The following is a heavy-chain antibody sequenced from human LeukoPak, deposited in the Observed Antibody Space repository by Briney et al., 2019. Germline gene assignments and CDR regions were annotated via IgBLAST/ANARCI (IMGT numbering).Heavy chain of an antibody. V-gene: IGHV3-11*01. J-gene: IGHJ4*02. D-gene: IGHD4/OR15-4a*01. CDR1: GFTFSDYY. Sequence: TAGGSLRLSCAASGFTFSDYYMSWIRQAPGKGLEWVSYISSSGSTIYYADSVKGRFTISRDNSKNTLYLQMNSLRAEDTAVYYCAKARGATYGTYYFDYWGQGTLVTVSS. CDR3: AKARGATYGTYYFDY. CDR2: ISSSGSTI.